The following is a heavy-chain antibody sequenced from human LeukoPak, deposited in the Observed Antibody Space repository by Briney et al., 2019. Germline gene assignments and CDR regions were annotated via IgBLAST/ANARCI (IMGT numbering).Heavy chain of an antibody. CDR2: IHPNTGAT. V-gene: IGHV1-2*02. CDR3: AGGTTNTKGAFDM. D-gene: IGHD2-8*01. J-gene: IGHJ3*02. Sequence: ASVKVSCKTSGYTFTDYYLHWVRQAPGQGLEWVEWIHPNTGATHHAQKFQGRLTMTRDTSISTVYMELTRLRSEDTAVYYCAGGTTNTKGAFDMWGQGTMVTVSS. CDR1: GYTFTDYY.